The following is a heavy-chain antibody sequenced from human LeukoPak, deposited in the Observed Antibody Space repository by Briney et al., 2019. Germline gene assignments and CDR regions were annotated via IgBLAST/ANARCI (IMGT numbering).Heavy chain of an antibody. CDR3: ARGVVVVPAAMTVYFDY. V-gene: IGHV1-46*01. D-gene: IGHD2-2*01. CDR2: INPSGGST. CDR1: GFTFTRYY. Sequence: EASVKVSCKASGFTFTRYYMHWVRQAPGQGLEWMGIINPSGGSTSYAQKFQGRVTMTRDTSTSTVYMELSSLRSEDTAVFYCARGVVVVPAAMTVYFDYWGQGTLVTVSS. J-gene: IGHJ4*02.